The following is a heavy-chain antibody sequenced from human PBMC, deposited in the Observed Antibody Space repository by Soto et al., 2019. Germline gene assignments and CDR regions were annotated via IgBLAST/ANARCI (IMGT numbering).Heavy chain of an antibody. J-gene: IGHJ2*01. CDR2: ISAYNGNT. V-gene: IGHV1-18*01. CDR3: ARGAQNYYDSSGYPWYFDL. Sequence: QVQLVQSGAEVKKPGASVKVSCKASGYTFTSYGISWVRQAPGQGLEWMGWISAYNGNTNYAQKLQGRVTMTTDTSTSTAYMELRSLRSEDTAVYYCARGAQNYYDSSGYPWYFDLWGRGTLVTVSS. D-gene: IGHD3-22*01. CDR1: GYTFTSYG.